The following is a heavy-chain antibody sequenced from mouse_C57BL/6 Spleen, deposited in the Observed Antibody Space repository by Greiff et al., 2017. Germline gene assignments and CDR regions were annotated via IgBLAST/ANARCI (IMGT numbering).Heavy chain of an antibody. J-gene: IGHJ3*01. CDR3: ARSGDSWFAY. CDR2: IYPGDGDT. Sequence: VMLVESGAELVKPGASVKISCKASGYAFSSYWMNWVKQRPGKGLEWIGQIYPGDGDTNYNGKFKGKATLTADKSSSTAYMQLSSLTSEDSAVYFCARSGDSWFAYWGQGTLVTVSA. CDR1: GYAFSSYW. D-gene: IGHD1-3*01. V-gene: IGHV1-80*01.